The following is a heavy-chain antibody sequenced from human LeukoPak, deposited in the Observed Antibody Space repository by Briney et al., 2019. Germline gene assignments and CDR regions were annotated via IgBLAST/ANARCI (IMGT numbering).Heavy chain of an antibody. CDR1: GGSLSSYY. CDR2: IYYSGST. CDR3: ARVTSGATIDY. J-gene: IGHJ4*02. D-gene: IGHD1-26*01. V-gene: IGHV4-59*01. Sequence: SETLSLTCTVSGGSLSSYYWSWIRQPPGRGLEWIGYIYYSGSTNYNPSLKSRVTISVDTSKNQFSLKLSSVTAADTAVYYCARVTSGATIDYWGQGTLVTVSS.